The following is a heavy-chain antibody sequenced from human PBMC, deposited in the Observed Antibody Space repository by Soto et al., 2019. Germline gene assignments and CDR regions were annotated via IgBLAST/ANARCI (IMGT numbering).Heavy chain of an antibody. D-gene: IGHD6-19*01. V-gene: IGHV5-51*01. J-gene: IGHJ2*01. CDR2: IYPGDSET. CDR3: ARHSGVAVAGTRCYFEC. CDR1: GYKFTAYW. Sequence: GEYLKISCDASGYKFTAYWIGWVRQTPGKGLEWMGIIYPGDSETRYSPSFQGQVTISVDKSNSTAYLQWNSLEASDTATYYCARHSGVAVAGTRCYFECWGRGTLVIVSS.